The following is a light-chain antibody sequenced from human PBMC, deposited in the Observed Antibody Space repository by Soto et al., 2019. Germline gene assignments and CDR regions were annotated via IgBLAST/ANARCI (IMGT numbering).Light chain of an antibody. Sequence: QSVLTQPPSVSGAPGQRVTISCTGSSSNIGAGYDLHWYQQLPGTAPKLLIYGNSNRPSGVPDRFSGSKSGTSASLAITGLQAGDEADYYCQSYDSSLSGPAFGGGTKVTVL. CDR3: QSYDSSLSGPA. CDR1: SSNIGAGYD. CDR2: GNS. J-gene: IGLJ2*01. V-gene: IGLV1-40*01.